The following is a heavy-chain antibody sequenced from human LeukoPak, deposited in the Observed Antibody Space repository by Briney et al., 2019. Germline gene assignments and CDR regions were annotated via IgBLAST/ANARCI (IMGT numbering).Heavy chain of an antibody. V-gene: IGHV3-72*01. CDR1: GFTPSDLY. CDR3: ARAGYCGAGTCYSDYYDY. CDR2: TRNKANSYTT. J-gene: IGHJ4*02. D-gene: IGHD2-15*01. Sequence: GGSLGLSCVASGFTPSDLYIDWVRQAPGKGLEWVGRTRNKANSYTTKYAASVEGRFTISRDTSKNLLYLQLNSLKTEDTAVYYCARAGYCGAGTCYSDYYDYWGQGTLVTVSS.